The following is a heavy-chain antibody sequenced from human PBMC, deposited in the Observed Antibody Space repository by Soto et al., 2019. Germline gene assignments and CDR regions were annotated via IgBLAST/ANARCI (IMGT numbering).Heavy chain of an antibody. D-gene: IGHD2-21*02. Sequence: EASVKVSSKAAGYTFTSYAMHWLRHAPGQRLEWIGWINAGKGNTKYSQKFQGRVTITRDTSASTAYMELSSLRSEVTAVYYCARNIVVVTALDYWVQGTLDTVSS. CDR2: INAGKGNT. V-gene: IGHV1-3*01. J-gene: IGHJ4*02. CDR1: GYTFTSYA. CDR3: ARNIVVVTALDY.